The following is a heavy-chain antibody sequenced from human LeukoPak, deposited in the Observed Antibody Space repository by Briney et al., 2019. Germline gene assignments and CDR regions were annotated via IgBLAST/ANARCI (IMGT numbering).Heavy chain of an antibody. V-gene: IGHV3-21*01. CDR3: ARAADCEGGSCNPKFDA. CDR1: GFTLSSNS. D-gene: IGHD2-15*01. Sequence: GGSLRLSCTDSGFTLSSNSMNWVRQDPGKGLEWVSFINSNSIYKYYADSVKGRFTISRDNAKNSVYLQMNSLRAEDTAVYYCARAADCEGGSCNPKFDAWGRGTLVTVSS. J-gene: IGHJ5*02. CDR2: INSNSIYK.